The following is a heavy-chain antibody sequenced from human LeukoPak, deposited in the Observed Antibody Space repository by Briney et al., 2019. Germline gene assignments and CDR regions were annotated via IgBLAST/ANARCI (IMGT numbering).Heavy chain of an antibody. CDR2: ISGSGGST. Sequence: PGASLRLSCAASGFTFSSYAMSWVRQAPGKGLERVSAISGSGGSTYYADSVKGRFTISRDNSKNTLYLQMNSLRAEDTAVYYCAKAYFMGATTGWFDPWGQGTLVTVSS. V-gene: IGHV3-23*01. CDR1: GFTFSSYA. CDR3: AKAYFMGATTGWFDP. D-gene: IGHD1-26*01. J-gene: IGHJ5*02.